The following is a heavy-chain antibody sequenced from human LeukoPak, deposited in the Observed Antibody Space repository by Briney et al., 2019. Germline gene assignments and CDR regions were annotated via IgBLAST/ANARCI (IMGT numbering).Heavy chain of an antibody. CDR3: ARRFRRDGYNTFDY. CDR2: IYYSGST. J-gene: IGHJ4*02. D-gene: IGHD5-24*01. CDR1: GGSISSSSYY. Sequence: SETLSLTCTLSGGSISSSSYYWGWIRQPPGKGLEGIGVIYYSGSTYYNPSLKSRVTISVDTSKNQFSLKLSSVTAADTAVYYCARRFRRDGYNTFDYWGQGTLVTVSS. V-gene: IGHV4-39*01.